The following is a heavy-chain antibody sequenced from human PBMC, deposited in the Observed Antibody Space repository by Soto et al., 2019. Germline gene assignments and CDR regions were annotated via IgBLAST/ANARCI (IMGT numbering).Heavy chain of an antibody. J-gene: IGHJ4*02. CDR3: ARADSSYDSSGYTVDY. CDR1: GGTFSSYA. CDR2: IIPIFGTA. D-gene: IGHD3-22*01. Sequence: GASVKVSCKASGGTFSSYAISWVRQAPGQGLEWMGGIIPIFGTANYAQKFQGRVTITADESTSTAYMELSSLRSEDTAVYYCARADSSYDSSGYTVDYWGQGTLVTVSS. V-gene: IGHV1-69*13.